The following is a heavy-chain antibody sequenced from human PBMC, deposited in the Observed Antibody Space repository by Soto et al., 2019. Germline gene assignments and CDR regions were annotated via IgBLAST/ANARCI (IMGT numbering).Heavy chain of an antibody. CDR2: IKYSGTT. V-gene: IGHV4-39*01. CDR1: CGSISSSRFH. CDR3: ARHGITGSYYDAFDI. D-gene: IGHD1-26*01. Sequence: SEPLSLTCPFSCGSISSSRFHLGVLLQPPGKGLEWIASIKYSGTTFYNPSLKSRVTLSVDTSKNQFALKLSSVTAAETAVYYCARHGITGSYYDAFDIWGQGTMVTVSS. J-gene: IGHJ3*02.